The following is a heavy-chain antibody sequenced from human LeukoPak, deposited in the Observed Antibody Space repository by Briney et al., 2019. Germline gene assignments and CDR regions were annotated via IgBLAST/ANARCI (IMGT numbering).Heavy chain of an antibody. CDR2: VYISGST. V-gene: IGHV4-61*02. CDR1: GGSISSGSYY. D-gene: IGHD3-3*01. Sequence: SQTLSLTCTVSGGSISSGSYYWSWIRQPAGKGLEWIGRVYISGSTNYNPSLKSRVSISVDTSKNQFSLKLSSVTAADTAVYYCASLDREFYDFWSGYPLYYFDYWGQGTLVTVSS. CDR3: ASLDREFYDFWSGYPLYYFDY. J-gene: IGHJ4*02.